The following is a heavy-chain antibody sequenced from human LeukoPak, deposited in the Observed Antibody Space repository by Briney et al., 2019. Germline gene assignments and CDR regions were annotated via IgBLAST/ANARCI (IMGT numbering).Heavy chain of an antibody. CDR2: INGRGDDS. V-gene: IGHV3-23*01. D-gene: IGHD1-1*01. J-gene: IGHJ4*02. CDR3: VRMRGPERRHCFDY. CDR1: DLTFA. Sequence: QTGGSLRLSCVVSDLTFAVSWVRQAPGKGLEWISTINGRGDDSFHADSVKGRFTISRDTSKNTLYLHMTSLRAADTAMYFCVRMRGPERRHCFDYWSQGALLIVSS.